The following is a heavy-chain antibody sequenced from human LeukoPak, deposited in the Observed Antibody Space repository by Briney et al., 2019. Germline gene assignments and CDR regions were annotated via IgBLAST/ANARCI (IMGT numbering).Heavy chain of an antibody. Sequence: GGSLRLSCAASGFTFSSNAMHWVRQAPGKGLEWVAVVWYDGSKTYSADSVKGRITISRDDSKNTLYLQMNSLRAEDTAVYYCARGVDYYDSSGTIDYWGQGTLVTVSS. V-gene: IGHV3-33*01. D-gene: IGHD3-22*01. CDR2: VWYDGSKT. CDR3: ARGVDYYDSSGTIDY. J-gene: IGHJ4*02. CDR1: GFTFSSNA.